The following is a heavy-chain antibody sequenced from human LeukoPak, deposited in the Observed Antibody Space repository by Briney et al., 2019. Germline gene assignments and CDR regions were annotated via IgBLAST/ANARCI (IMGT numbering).Heavy chain of an antibody. Sequence: GGSLRLSCAGSGFIFGTTSMSWVRQTPGKGLEWVASINYDGSEKYYVGSVEGRFTISRDSAKKSLFLQMNSPRAEDTAIYYCTRDQHWGQGTLVTVSS. CDR2: INYDGSEK. V-gene: IGHV3-7*01. CDR1: GFIFGTTS. J-gene: IGHJ1*01. CDR3: TRDQH.